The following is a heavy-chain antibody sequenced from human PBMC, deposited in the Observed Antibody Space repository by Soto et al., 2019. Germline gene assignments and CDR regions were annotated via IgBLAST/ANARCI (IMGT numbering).Heavy chain of an antibody. CDR2: ISSSSSYT. Sequence: QVQLVESGGGLVKPGGSLRLSCAASGFTFSDYYMSWIRQAPGKGLEWVSYISSSSSYTNYADSVKGRFTISRDNAKNSLYPQMNSLRAEDTAVYYCARGFNYDFWSGYYTLYGMDVWGQGTTVTVSS. CDR3: ARGFNYDFWSGYYTLYGMDV. V-gene: IGHV3-11*06. J-gene: IGHJ6*02. D-gene: IGHD3-3*01. CDR1: GFTFSDYY.